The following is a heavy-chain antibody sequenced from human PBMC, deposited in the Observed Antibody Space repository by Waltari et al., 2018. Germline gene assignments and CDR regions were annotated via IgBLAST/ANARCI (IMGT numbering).Heavy chain of an antibody. CDR3: AGSSSGWIDY. V-gene: IGHV3-30*01. Sequence: QVQLVESGGGVVQPGRSLRLSCAASGFTFSSYAMHWVRQAPGKGLEWVAVISYDGSNKYYADSVKGRVTISRDNSKNTLYLQMNSLRAEDTAVYYCAGSSSGWIDYWGQGTLVTVSS. J-gene: IGHJ4*02. D-gene: IGHD6-19*01. CDR2: ISYDGSNK. CDR1: GFTFSSYA.